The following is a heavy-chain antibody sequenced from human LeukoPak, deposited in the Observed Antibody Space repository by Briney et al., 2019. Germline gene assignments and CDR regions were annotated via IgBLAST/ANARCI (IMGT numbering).Heavy chain of an antibody. CDR3: ARALYYFDY. Sequence: PGGSLRLSCAASVFTVSSDYMSWVRQAPGAGLEWVSVIYSGGSTCYADSVKGRFTTSRDNSKNTLYLQMNSLRAEDTAVYYCARALYYFDYWGQGTLVTVSS. V-gene: IGHV3-53*01. J-gene: IGHJ4*02. CDR2: IYSGGST. CDR1: VFTVSSDY.